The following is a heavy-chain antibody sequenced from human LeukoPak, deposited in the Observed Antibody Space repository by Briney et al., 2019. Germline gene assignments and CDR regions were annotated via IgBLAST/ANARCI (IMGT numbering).Heavy chain of an antibody. V-gene: IGHV1-2*02. Sequence: ASVKVSCKASGYTFTGYYMHWVRQAPGQGLEWMGWINPNSGGTNYAQKFQGRVTMTRDTSISTAYMELSRLRSDDTAVYYCARGYGDYYYYYMDVWGKGTTVTVSS. CDR2: INPNSGGT. CDR3: ARGYGDYYYYYMDV. D-gene: IGHD4/OR15-4a*01. J-gene: IGHJ6*03. CDR1: GYTFTGYY.